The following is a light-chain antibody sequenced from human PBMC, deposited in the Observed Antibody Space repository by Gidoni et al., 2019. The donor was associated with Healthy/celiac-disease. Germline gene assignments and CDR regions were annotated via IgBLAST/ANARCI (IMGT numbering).Light chain of an antibody. Sequence: EIVLTQSPGTLSLSPRERATLSCTASQSVSSIYLAWYQQTPGHAPRLLIYGASSRATGIPDRFSGSGSGTDFTLTISRLEPEDFAVYYCQQYGSSPLTFGGGTKVEIK. CDR3: QQYGSSPLT. CDR1: QSVSSIY. J-gene: IGKJ4*01. CDR2: GAS. V-gene: IGKV3-20*01.